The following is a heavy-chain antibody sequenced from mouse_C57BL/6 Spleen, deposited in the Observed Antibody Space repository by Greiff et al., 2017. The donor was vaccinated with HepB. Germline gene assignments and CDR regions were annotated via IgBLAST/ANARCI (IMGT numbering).Heavy chain of an antibody. Sequence: VKLQESGPELVKPGASVKISCKASGYAFSSSWMNWVKQRPGKGLEWIGRIYPGDGDTNYNGKFKGKATLTADKSSSTAYMQLSSLTSEDSAVYFCAQLAPYYAMDYWGQGTSVTVSS. D-gene: IGHD4-1*02. J-gene: IGHJ4*01. V-gene: IGHV1-82*01. CDR3: AQLAPYYAMDY. CDR2: IYPGDGDT. CDR1: GYAFSSSW.